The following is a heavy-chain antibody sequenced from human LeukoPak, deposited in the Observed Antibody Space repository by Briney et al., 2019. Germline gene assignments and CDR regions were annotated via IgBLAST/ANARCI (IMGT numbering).Heavy chain of an antibody. Sequence: SETLSLTCAISGASIASGSYHWDWIRQPAGSRPEYIGRISAGGRANYNPSLKSRLTISMDTSKNHVSLRLSSVAAADTAVYYCTRGGHDYGGSFDTWGQGILVTVSS. V-gene: IGHV4-61*02. CDR2: ISAGGRA. CDR1: GASIASGSYH. CDR3: TRGGHDYGGSFDT. J-gene: IGHJ5*02. D-gene: IGHD4-23*01.